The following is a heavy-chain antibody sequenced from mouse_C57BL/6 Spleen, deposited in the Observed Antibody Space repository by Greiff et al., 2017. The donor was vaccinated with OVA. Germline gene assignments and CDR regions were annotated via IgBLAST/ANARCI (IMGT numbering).Heavy chain of an antibody. V-gene: IGHV2-9-1*01. CDR3: ARYYDYDYYYAMDY. Sequence: VQVVESGPGLVAPSQSLSITCTVSGFSLTSYAISWVRQPPGKGLEWLGVIWTGGGTNYNSALKSRLSISKDNSKSQVFLKMNSLQTDDTARYYCARYYDYDYYYAMDYWGQGTSVTVSS. J-gene: IGHJ4*01. CDR1: GFSLTSYA. D-gene: IGHD2-4*01. CDR2: IWTGGGT.